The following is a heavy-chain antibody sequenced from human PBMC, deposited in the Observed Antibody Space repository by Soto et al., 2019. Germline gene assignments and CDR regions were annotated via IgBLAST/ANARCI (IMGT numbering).Heavy chain of an antibody. CDR3: ARHHIAAAALGFDP. V-gene: IGHV4-39*01. D-gene: IGHD6-13*01. Sequence: QLQLQESGPGLVKPSETLSLTCTVSGGSISSSSYYWGWIRQPPGKGLEWIGSIYYSGSTYYNPYLKSRVTISVDTSKNQFSLKLSSVTAADTAVYYCARHHIAAAALGFDPWGQGTLVTVSS. J-gene: IGHJ5*02. CDR1: GGSISSSSYY. CDR2: IYYSGST.